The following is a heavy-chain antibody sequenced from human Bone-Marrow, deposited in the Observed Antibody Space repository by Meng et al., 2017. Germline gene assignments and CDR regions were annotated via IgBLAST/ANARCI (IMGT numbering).Heavy chain of an antibody. Sequence: ASVKVSCKVSGYTLTELSMHWVRQAPGKGLEWMGGFDPEDGETIYAQKFQGRVTMTEDTSTDTAYMELSSLRSEDTAVYYCATCNYGDSNYGMDVWGQGTTVTVS. CDR3: ATCNYGDSNYGMDV. V-gene: IGHV1-24*01. CDR2: FDPEDGET. J-gene: IGHJ6*02. D-gene: IGHD4-17*01. CDR1: GYTLTELS.